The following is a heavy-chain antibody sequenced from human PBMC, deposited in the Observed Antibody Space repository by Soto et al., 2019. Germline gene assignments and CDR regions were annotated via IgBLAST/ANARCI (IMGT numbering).Heavy chain of an antibody. Sequence: GGSLRLSCAASGFTFSSYSMNWVRQAPGKGLEWVSSISSSSSYIYYADSVKGRFTISRDNAKNSLYLQMNSLRAEDTAVYYCARDTYYYDSSGYYNNWFDPWGQGTLVTVSS. CDR3: ARDTYYYDSSGYYNNWFDP. CDR2: ISSSSSYI. D-gene: IGHD3-22*01. CDR1: GFTFSSYS. V-gene: IGHV3-21*01. J-gene: IGHJ5*02.